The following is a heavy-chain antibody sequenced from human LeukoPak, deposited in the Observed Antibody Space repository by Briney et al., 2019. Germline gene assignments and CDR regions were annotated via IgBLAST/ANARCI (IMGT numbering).Heavy chain of an antibody. CDR1: GGSISSGNYY. V-gene: IGHV4-61*02. CDR3: ARAFYSSSWLDY. D-gene: IGHD6-13*01. CDR2: VYTSGST. J-gene: IGHJ4*02. Sequence: SETLSLTCTVSGGSISSGNYYWSWIRQPAGKGLEWIGRVYTSGSTNYNPSLKSRVTISVDTSKNQFSLKLSSVTAADTAVYYCARAFYSSSWLDYWGQGTLVTVSS.